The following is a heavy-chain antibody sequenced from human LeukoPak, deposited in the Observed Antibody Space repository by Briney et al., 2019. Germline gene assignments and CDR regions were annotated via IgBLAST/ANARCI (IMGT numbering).Heavy chain of an antibody. J-gene: IGHJ6*03. D-gene: IGHD3-3*01. V-gene: IGHV4-61*02. Sequence: SQTLSLTCTVSGGSISSGSYYWSWIRQPAGKGLEWIGRIYTSGSTNYNPSLKSRVTISVDTSKNQFSLKLSSVTAAGTAVYYCARDYQFWSGYLHYYYYYMDVWGKGTTVTVSS. CDR2: IYTSGST. CDR3: ARDYQFWSGYLHYYYYYMDV. CDR1: GGSISSGSYY.